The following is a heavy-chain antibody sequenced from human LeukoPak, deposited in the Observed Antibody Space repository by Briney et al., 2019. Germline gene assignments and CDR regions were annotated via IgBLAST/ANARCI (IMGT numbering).Heavy chain of an antibody. D-gene: IGHD3-22*01. V-gene: IGHV1-2*02. Sequence: ASVKVSCKASGYTFTGYYMHWVRQAPGQGLEWMGWINPNSGGTNYAQKFQGRVTMTRDTSISTAYMELSRLRSDDMAVYYCARAYYYDSSGYAEYFQHWGQGTLVTVSS. CDR3: ARAYYYDSSGYAEYFQH. CDR2: INPNSGGT. CDR1: GYTFTGYY. J-gene: IGHJ1*01.